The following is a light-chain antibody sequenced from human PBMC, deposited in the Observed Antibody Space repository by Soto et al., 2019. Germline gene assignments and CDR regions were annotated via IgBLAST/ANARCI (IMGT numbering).Light chain of an antibody. J-gene: IGKJ2*01. Sequence: EIVLTQSPATLSLSPGERATLSCRASQSVSSYLDWYQQNPGQAPRLLIYDASNMATGIPARFSGSGSGTDFTLTISSLEPEDFAVYYCQQRSNWYTFGQGTKLEIK. CDR1: QSVSSY. CDR2: DAS. V-gene: IGKV3-11*01. CDR3: QQRSNWYT.